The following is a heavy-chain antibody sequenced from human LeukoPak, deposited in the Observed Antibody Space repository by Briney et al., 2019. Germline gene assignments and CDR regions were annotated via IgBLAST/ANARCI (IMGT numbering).Heavy chain of an antibody. D-gene: IGHD1-20*01. CDR2: ISSSSSYI. Sequence: GGSLRLSCAASGFTFDDYGMNWVRQAPGKGLEWVSSISSSSSYIYYADSVKGRFTISRDNAKNSLYLQMNSLRAEDTAVYYCARDHNWNYFDYWGQGTLVTVSS. CDR1: GFTFDDYG. CDR3: ARDHNWNYFDY. J-gene: IGHJ4*02. V-gene: IGHV3-21*01.